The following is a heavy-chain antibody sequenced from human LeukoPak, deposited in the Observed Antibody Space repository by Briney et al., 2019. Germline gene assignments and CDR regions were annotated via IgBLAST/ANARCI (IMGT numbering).Heavy chain of an antibody. J-gene: IGHJ3*02. Sequence: ASVKVSCKASGYTFTSYGISWVRQAPGQGLEWMGWISAYNGNTNYAQKLQGRVTMTTDTSTSTAYMELRSLRSDDTAVYYCARDRSVSYYYDSSGYYNDAFDIWGQGTMVTVSS. D-gene: IGHD3-22*01. CDR1: GYTFTSYG. CDR2: ISAYNGNT. V-gene: IGHV1-18*01. CDR3: ARDRSVSYYYDSSGYYNDAFDI.